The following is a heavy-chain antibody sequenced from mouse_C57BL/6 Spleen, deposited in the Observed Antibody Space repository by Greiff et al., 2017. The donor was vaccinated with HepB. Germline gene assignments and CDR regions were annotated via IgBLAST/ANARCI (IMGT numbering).Heavy chain of an antibody. CDR2: ISYDGSN. Sequence: EVQLQQSGPGLVKPSQSLSLTCSVTGYSITSGYYWNWIRQFPGNKLEWKGYISYDGSNNYNPSLKNRISITRDTSKNQFFLKWNSVTTEDTATYYCARDYYGSSYAMDYWGQGTSVTVSS. V-gene: IGHV3-6*01. CDR1: GYSITSGYY. J-gene: IGHJ4*01. D-gene: IGHD1-1*01. CDR3: ARDYYGSSYAMDY.